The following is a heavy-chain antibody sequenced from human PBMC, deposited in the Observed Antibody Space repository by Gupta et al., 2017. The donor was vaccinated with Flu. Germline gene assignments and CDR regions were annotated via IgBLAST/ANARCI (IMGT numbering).Heavy chain of an antibody. D-gene: IGHD2-8*01. J-gene: IGHJ6*01. CDR2: ISGGGRAK. V-gene: IGHV3-23*01. Sequence: EVQLLESGGGFVKPGGSLRLSCAASGFTFSNYGMTWVRQAPGKGLEWVSSISGGGRAKFYADSVRGRFTISRDNSNTLYLHMNSLRAEDTAEYYCAKGRVLDADYGMDVWWPVTTVTIPS. CDR1: GFTFSNYG. CDR3: AKGRVLDADYGMDV.